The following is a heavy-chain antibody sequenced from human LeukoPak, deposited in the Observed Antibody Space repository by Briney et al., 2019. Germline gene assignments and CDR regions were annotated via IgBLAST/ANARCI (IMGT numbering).Heavy chain of an antibody. CDR1: GYTFTSYD. CDR2: MNPNSGNT. CDR3: ARGPPPYCSDDSCYSFLYFHH. J-gene: IGHJ1*01. V-gene: IGHV1-8*01. Sequence: GASVKVSCKASGYTFTSYDINWVRQAAGQGLKWMGWMNPNSGNTGYAQKFQGRVTMTRDTSISTAYLELTTLRPDDTAVYYCARGPPPYCSDDSCYSFLYFHHWGQGTQVTVSS. D-gene: IGHD2-15*01.